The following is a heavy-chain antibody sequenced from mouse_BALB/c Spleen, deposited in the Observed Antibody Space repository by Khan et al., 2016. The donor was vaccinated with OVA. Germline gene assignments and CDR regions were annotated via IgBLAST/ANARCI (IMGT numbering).Heavy chain of an antibody. CDR3: VRDGAYHRNDGWFAY. CDR2: INPSNDYT. Sequence: QVQLKESGAVLARPGASVKMSCKASGYTFTSYTIHWIKKRPGQGLEWIGYINPSNDYTNYNQKFKDKATLTTDKSSTTAYLRLSSLTSDDSAVYSCVRDGAYHRNDGWFAYWGQGTLVTVSA. D-gene: IGHD2-14*01. CDR1: GYTFTSYT. V-gene: IGHV1-4*01. J-gene: IGHJ3*01.